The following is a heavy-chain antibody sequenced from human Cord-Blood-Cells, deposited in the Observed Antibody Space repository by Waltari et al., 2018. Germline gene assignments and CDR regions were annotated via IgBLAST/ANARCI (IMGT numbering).Heavy chain of an antibody. D-gene: IGHD3-3*01. CDR2: INHSGST. J-gene: IGHJ6*02. CDR3: ARGSDYDFWSGYYGDYYYGMDV. CDR1: GGSFSGYY. Sequence: QVQLQQWGAGLLKPSETLSLTCAVYGGSFSGYYWSWIRQPPGKGLEWIGEINHSGSTNYTPSLKSRVTISVDTSKNQFSLKLSSVTAADTAVYYCARGSDYDFWSGYYGDYYYGMDVWGQGTTVTVSS. V-gene: IGHV4-34*01.